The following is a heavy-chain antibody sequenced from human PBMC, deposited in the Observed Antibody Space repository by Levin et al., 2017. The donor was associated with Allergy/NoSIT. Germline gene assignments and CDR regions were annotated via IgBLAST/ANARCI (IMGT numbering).Heavy chain of an antibody. CDR3: ARDEGYGSGSYLPY. D-gene: IGHD3-10*01. CDR1: GGTFSSYA. J-gene: IGHJ4*02. Sequence: PGGSLRLSCKASGGTFSSYAISWVRQAPGQGLEWMGRIIPILGIANYAQKFQGRVTITADKSTSTAYMELSSLRSEDTAVYYCARDEGYGSGSYLPYWGQGTLVTVSS. V-gene: IGHV1-69*04. CDR2: IIPILGIA.